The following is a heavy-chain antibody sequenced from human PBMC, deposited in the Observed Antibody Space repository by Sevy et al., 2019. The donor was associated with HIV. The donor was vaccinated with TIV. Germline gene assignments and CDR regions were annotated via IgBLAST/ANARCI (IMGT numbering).Heavy chain of an antibody. V-gene: IGHV3-30*03. Sequence: GGSLRLSCAASGFTFSSYGMHWVRQAPGKGLEWEAVILYDGSNKYYADSVKGRFTISRDNSKNTLYLQMNSLRAGDTAVYYCARGLAALPGYYYGMDVWGQGTAVTVSS. J-gene: IGHJ6*02. CDR2: ILYDGSNK. D-gene: IGHD6-6*01. CDR3: ARGLAALPGYYYGMDV. CDR1: GFTFSSYG.